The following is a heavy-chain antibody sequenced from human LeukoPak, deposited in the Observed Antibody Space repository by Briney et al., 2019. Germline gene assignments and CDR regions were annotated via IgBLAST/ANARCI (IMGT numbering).Heavy chain of an antibody. V-gene: IGHV1-58*02. Sequence: ASVKVSCKASGFTFTSSAMQWVRQARGQRLEWIGWIVVGSGNTNYAQKFQERVTITRDMSTSTAYMELSSLRSEDTAVYYCAAVSTAEPFAYGMDVWGQGTTVTVSS. J-gene: IGHJ6*02. D-gene: IGHD1-14*01. CDR1: GFTFTSSA. CDR2: IVVGSGNT. CDR3: AAVSTAEPFAYGMDV.